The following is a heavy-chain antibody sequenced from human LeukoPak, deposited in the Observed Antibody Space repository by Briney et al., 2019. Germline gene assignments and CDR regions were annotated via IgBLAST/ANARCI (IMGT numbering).Heavy chain of an antibody. Sequence: GRSLRLSCAASGFTFSTYGMHWVRQAPGKVLEWVAVIWYGGSNTYYADSVKGRFTISRDNSKNTLYLQMNSLRAEDTAVYYCARVSRGSGSWLYWGQGTLVTVSS. V-gene: IGHV3-33*08. CDR3: ARVSRGSGSWLY. CDR2: IWYGGSNT. CDR1: GFTFSTYG. J-gene: IGHJ4*02. D-gene: IGHD3-10*01.